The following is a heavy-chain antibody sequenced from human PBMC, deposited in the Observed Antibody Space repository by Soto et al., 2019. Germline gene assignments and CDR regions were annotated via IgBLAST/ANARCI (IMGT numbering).Heavy chain of an antibody. CDR3: ARIIAAANIDAFDI. CDR1: GFTFSSYG. J-gene: IGHJ3*02. V-gene: IGHV3-33*01. CDR2: IWYDGSNK. D-gene: IGHD6-13*01. Sequence: GGSLRLSCAASGFTFSSYGMHWVRQAPGKGLEWVAVIWYDGSNKYYADSVKGRFTISRDNSKNTLYLQMNSLRAEETAVYYCARIIAAANIDAFDIWGQGTMVTVSS.